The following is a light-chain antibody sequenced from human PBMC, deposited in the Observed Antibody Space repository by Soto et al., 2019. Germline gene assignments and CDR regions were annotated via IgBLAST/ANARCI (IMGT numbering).Light chain of an antibody. J-gene: IGLJ3*02. CDR2: EVS. CDR3: ASYADNIWV. V-gene: IGLV2-8*01. CDR1: SY. Sequence: QSVLTQPPSASGSPGQSVTISCTATSYVSWYQQHPGKAPRLIIYEVSKRPSGVPDRFSGSTSGNTASLTVSGLQDEDEADYYCASYADNIWVFGGGTQLTVL.